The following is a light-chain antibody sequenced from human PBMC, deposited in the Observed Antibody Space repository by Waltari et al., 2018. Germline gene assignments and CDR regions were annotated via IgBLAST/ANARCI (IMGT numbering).Light chain of an antibody. V-gene: IGKV1D-8*01. CDR3: QQYFGFPIT. CDR2: GAS. Sequence: VIWLTQSPSLVSASIGDRVTINCRVSQGISNYLAWYQQKPGKAPDLLIFGASTLQSGVPSRFNGSGSGADFTLIISSLQSEDFATYSCQQYFGFPITFGQGTRLDI. CDR1: QGISNY. J-gene: IGKJ5*01.